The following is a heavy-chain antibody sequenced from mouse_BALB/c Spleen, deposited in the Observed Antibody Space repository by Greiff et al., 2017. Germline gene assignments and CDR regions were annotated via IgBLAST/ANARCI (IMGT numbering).Heavy chain of an antibody. V-gene: IGHV1-80*01. CDR3: ARGRQLGPYYAMDY. D-gene: IGHD3-2*01. CDR2: IYPGDGDT. Sequence: QVQLQQSGAELVRPGSSVKISCKASGYAFSSYWMNWVKQRPGQGLEWIGQIYPGDGDTNYNGKFKGKATLTADKSSSTAYMQLSSLTSEDSAVYYCARGRQLGPYYAMDYWGQGTSVTVSS. J-gene: IGHJ4*01. CDR1: GYAFSSYW.